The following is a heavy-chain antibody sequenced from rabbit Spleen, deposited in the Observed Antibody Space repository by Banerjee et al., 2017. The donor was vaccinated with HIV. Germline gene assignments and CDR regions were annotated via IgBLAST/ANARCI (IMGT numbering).Heavy chain of an antibody. V-gene: IGHV1S7*01. CDR3: VRGASSSGYYSL. J-gene: IGHJ4*01. CDR1: GFSFISNSS. CDR2: IDGVFGTK. Sequence: QLVESGGGLVKPGASLKLTCTASGFSFISNSSMGWVRQAPGKGLEWIGYIDGVFGTKYYARWVNGRFTISSHNAQNTLYLQMNSLTAADTATYFCVRGASSSGYYSLWGPGTLVTVS. D-gene: IGHD1-1*01.